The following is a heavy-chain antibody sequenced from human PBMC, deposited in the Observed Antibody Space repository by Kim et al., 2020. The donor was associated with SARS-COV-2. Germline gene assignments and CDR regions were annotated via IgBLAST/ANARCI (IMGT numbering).Heavy chain of an antibody. J-gene: IGHJ3*02. V-gene: IGHV1-69*13. D-gene: IGHD3-10*01. CDR2: IIPIFGTA. Sequence: SVKVSCKASGGTFSSYAISWVRQAPGQGLEWMGGIIPIFGTANYAQKFQGRVTITADESTSTAYMGLSSLRSEDTAVYYCARSLSGRVADAFDIWGQGTMVTVSS. CDR3: ARSLSGRVADAFDI. CDR1: GGTFSSYA.